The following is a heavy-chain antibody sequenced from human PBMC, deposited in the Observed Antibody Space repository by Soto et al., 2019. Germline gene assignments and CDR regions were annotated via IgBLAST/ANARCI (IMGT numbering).Heavy chain of an antibody. CDR1: GYTVTSYY. D-gene: IGHD2-2*01. Sequence: QVQLVQSGAEVKKPGASVKVSCEASGYTVTSYYMHWVRQAPGQGLEWMGIINPKSGSTTYAQKFQGRVTMTRDTSTSTVYMELDSLTSGDTAVYYCARAGIAYCTSTTCYLYYYVMDVWGQGTTVTVSS. J-gene: IGHJ6*02. V-gene: IGHV1-46*01. CDR3: ARAGIAYCTSTTCYLYYYVMDV. CDR2: INPKSGST.